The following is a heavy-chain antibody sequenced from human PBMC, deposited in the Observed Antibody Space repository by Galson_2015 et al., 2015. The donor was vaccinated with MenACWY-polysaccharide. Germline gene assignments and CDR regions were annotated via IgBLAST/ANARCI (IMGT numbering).Heavy chain of an antibody. J-gene: IGHJ3*02. CDR2: ISSSSSYI. Sequence: SLRLSCAASGFTFSSYSMNWVRQAPRKGLEWVSSISSSSSYIYYADSVKGRFTISRDNAKNSLYLQMNSLRAEDTAVYYCATRDGDNWSYVSAFDIWGQGTMVTVSS. D-gene: IGHD1-7*01. CDR3: ATRDGDNWSYVSAFDI. CDR1: GFTFSSYS. V-gene: IGHV3-21*01.